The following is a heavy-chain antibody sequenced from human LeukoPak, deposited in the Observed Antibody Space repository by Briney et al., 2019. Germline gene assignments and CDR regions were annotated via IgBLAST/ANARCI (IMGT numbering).Heavy chain of an antibody. Sequence: ASVKVSCKASGYTFTSYGISWVRQAPGQGLEWMGWISAYNGNTTYAQKLQGRVTMTTDTSTSTAYMELRSLRSDDTAVYYCARENNGSGSYYNVLGVIDYWGQGTLVTVSS. CDR1: GYTFTSYG. CDR2: ISAYNGNT. J-gene: IGHJ4*02. D-gene: IGHD3-10*01. V-gene: IGHV1-18*01. CDR3: ARENNGSGSYYNVLGVIDY.